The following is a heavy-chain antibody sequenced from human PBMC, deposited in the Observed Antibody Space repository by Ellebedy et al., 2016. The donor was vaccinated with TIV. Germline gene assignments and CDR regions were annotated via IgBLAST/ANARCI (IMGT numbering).Heavy chain of an antibody. CDR3: ARDPGRSGWYD. Sequence: AASVKVSCKASGYTFTSYYMHWVRQAPGQGLEWMGWINPNSGGTNYAQKFQGRVTMTRDTSTNTVYMELSSLRSEDTAVYYCARDPGRSGWYDWGQGTLVTVSS. V-gene: IGHV1-2*02. CDR1: GYTFTSYY. J-gene: IGHJ4*02. CDR2: INPNSGGT. D-gene: IGHD6-19*01.